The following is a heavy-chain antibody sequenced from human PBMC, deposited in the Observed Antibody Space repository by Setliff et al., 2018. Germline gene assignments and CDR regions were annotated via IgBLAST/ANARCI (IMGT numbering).Heavy chain of an antibody. CDR3: ARASRFGTIKYRGDYYMDV. D-gene: IGHD3-10*01. CDR1: GYTITNFA. CDR2: INTNTGNP. Sequence: RASVKVSCKASGYTITNFALNWVRQAPGQGLEYMGWINTNTGNPTYAQGFTGRFVFSLDTSVTTAYLQISSLKAEDTALYYCARASRFGTIKYRGDYYMDVWGKGTTVTVSS. J-gene: IGHJ6*03. V-gene: IGHV7-4-1*02.